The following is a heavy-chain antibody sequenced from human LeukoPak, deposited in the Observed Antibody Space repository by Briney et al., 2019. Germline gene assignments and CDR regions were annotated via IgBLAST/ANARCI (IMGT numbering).Heavy chain of an antibody. Sequence: SQTLSLTCAVSGGSICSGGYSWSWIRQPPGKGLEWIGYIYHSGSTYYNPSLKSRVTISVDTFKNQFSLKLSSVTAADTAVYYCARQTYVPLRYFDYWGQGTLVTVSS. CDR1: GGSICSGGYS. CDR3: ARQTYVPLRYFDY. V-gene: IGHV4-30-2*01. D-gene: IGHD3-10*02. CDR2: IYHSGST. J-gene: IGHJ4*02.